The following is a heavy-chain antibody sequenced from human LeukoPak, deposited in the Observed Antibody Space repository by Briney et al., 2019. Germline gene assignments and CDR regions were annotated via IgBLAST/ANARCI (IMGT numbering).Heavy chain of an antibody. CDR1: GGSFSGYY. CDR3: VRVGVVVAATRWTTPRRSYYFDY. Sequence: PSETLSLTCAVYGGSFSGYYWSWIRQPPGKGLEWIGEFNHSGSTNYNPSLKSRVTISVDTSKNQFSLKLSSVTAADTAVYLCVRVGVVVAATRWTTPRRSYYFDYWGQGTLVTVSS. V-gene: IGHV4-34*01. D-gene: IGHD2-15*01. CDR2: FNHSGST. J-gene: IGHJ4*02.